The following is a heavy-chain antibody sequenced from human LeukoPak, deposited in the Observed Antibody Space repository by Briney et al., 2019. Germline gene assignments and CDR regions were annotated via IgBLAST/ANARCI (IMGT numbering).Heavy chain of an antibody. CDR2: IYSGGST. V-gene: IGHV3-53*01. CDR1: GFTVSSNY. D-gene: IGHD1-26*01. CDR3: AREESGSTAFDY. J-gene: IGHJ4*02. Sequence: GGSLRLSCAASGFTVSSNYTSWVRQAPGKGLEWVSVIYSGGSTYYADSVKGRFTISRDNSKNTLYLQMNSLRAEDTAVYYCAREESGSTAFDYWGQGTLVTVSS.